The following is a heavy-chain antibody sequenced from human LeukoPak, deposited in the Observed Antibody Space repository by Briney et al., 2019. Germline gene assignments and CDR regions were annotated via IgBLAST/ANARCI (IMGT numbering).Heavy chain of an antibody. CDR1: GFTFSSYA. V-gene: IGHV3-30*04. CDR2: ISYDGIKK. CDR3: ARGVNDILTGYPLDY. D-gene: IGHD3-9*01. J-gene: IGHJ4*02. Sequence: GGSLRLSCSASGFTFSSYAMHWVRQAPGKGLEWVAVISYDGIKKYYADSVKGRFTISRDNSKNTLYLQMNSLRTEDTAVFYCARGVNDILTGYPLDYWGQGTLVTVSS.